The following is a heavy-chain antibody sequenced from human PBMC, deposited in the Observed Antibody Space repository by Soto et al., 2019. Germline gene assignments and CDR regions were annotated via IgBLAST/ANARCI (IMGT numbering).Heavy chain of an antibody. Sequence: ASVKVSCKASGYSFIGYYMHWVRQAPGQGLEWMGMINPSGGSTNYAQKFQGRVSMTRDTSTTTLYMELSSLRSEDTAVYYCARHVENGEATLFLSYGMDVWGQGTTVTVSS. D-gene: IGHD1-26*01. CDR1: GYSFIGYY. CDR2: INPSGGST. V-gene: IGHV1-46*01. J-gene: IGHJ6*02. CDR3: ARHVENGEATLFLSYGMDV.